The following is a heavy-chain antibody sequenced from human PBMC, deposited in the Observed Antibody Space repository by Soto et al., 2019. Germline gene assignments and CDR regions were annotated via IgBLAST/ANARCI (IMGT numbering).Heavy chain of an antibody. J-gene: IGHJ4*02. Sequence: SETLSLTCTVSGGSISSSRYYWGWIRQPPGKGLEWIGSIYYSGSTYYNPSLKSRVTISVDTSKNQFSLKLSSVTAADTAVYYCARGNDILTGYYPYYFDYWGQGTLVTVSS. CDR3: ARGNDILTGYYPYYFDY. CDR2: IYYSGST. V-gene: IGHV4-39*01. CDR1: GGSISSSRYY. D-gene: IGHD3-9*01.